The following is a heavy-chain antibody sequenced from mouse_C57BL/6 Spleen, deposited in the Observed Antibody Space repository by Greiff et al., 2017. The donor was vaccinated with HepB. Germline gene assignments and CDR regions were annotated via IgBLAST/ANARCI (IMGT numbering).Heavy chain of an antibody. CDR3: AISTMISYYAMDY. V-gene: IGHV1-74*01. Sequence: VQLQQPGAELVKPGASVKVSCKASGYTFTSYWMHWVKQRPGQGLEWIGRLHPSDSDTNYNQKFKGKATLTVDKSSSTAYMQLSSLTSEDSAVYYCAISTMISYYAMDYWGQGTSVTVSS. CDR2: LHPSDSDT. D-gene: IGHD2-4*01. CDR1: GYTFTSYW. J-gene: IGHJ4*01.